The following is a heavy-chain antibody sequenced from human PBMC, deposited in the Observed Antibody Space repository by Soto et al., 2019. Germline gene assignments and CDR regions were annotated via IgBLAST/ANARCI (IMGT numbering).Heavy chain of an antibody. Sequence: GGSLRLSCAASGFTFSTYWMSWVRQAPGEGLEWVATIKPDGGAKYYVDSVKGRFTISRDNAKNTLYLQMNSLRVEDTAVYYCAKVGFPYSYRYLLYYWGQGTLVPVSS. D-gene: IGHD3-16*02. CDR2: IKPDGGAK. CDR1: GFTFSTYW. J-gene: IGHJ4*02. CDR3: AKVGFPYSYRYLLYY. V-gene: IGHV3-7*01.